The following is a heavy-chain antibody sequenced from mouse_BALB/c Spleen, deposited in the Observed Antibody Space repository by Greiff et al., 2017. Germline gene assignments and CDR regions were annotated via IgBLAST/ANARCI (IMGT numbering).Heavy chain of an antibody. V-gene: IGHV14-3*02. J-gene: IGHJ2*01. CDR2: IDPANGNT. CDR3: ARRNDYDEEGDY. CDR1: GFNIKDTY. D-gene: IGHD2-4*01. Sequence: VQLKQSGAELVKPGASVKLSCTASGFNIKDTYMHWVKQRPEQGLEWIGRIDPANGNTKYDPKFQGKATITADTSSNTAYLQLSSLTSEDTAVYYCARRNDYDEEGDYWGQGTTLTVSS.